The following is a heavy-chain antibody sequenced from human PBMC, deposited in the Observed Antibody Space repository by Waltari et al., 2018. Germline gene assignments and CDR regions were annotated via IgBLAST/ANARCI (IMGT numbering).Heavy chain of an antibody. V-gene: IGHV3-23*04. CDR1: GFTFSSKG. CDR2: ISGSGDNT. CDR3: AKDRYCNYISCYGGWVY. Sequence: EVQLVESGGGLVQPGGSLRLSCAASGFTFSSKGRSWVRQAPGKGLEWVSVISGSGDNTYYADSVKGRFTISRDNSKNTLYLQMNSLRADDTATYYCAKDRYCNYISCYGGWVYWGQGNLVTVSS. J-gene: IGHJ4*02. D-gene: IGHD2-2*01.